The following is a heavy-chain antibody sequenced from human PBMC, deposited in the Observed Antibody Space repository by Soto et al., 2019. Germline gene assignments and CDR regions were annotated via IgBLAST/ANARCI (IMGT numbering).Heavy chain of an antibody. CDR3: ARHSDTAMVHFDY. D-gene: IGHD5-18*01. Sequence: SETLSLTCTVSGGSINTGGYFWTWIRQHPGKGLEWIGYIASSGSTYYNPSLKGRLTIAADTSENQFSLRLTSVTAADTAVYYCARHSDTAMVHFDYWGQGTLVTVSS. J-gene: IGHJ4*02. V-gene: IGHV4-31*03. CDR1: GGSINTGGYF. CDR2: IASSGST.